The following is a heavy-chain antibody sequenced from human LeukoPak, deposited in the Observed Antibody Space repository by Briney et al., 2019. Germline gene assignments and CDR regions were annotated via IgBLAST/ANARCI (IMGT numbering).Heavy chain of an antibody. CDR2: ISSSGSTI. CDR1: GFTFSSYE. V-gene: IGHV3-48*03. J-gene: IGHJ3*02. Sequence: GGSLRLSCAASGFTFSSYEMNWVRQAPGKGLEWVSYISSSGSTIYYADSVKGRFTISRDNAKNSLYLQMNSLSAEDTAIYYCARDPQGGAFDMWGQGTMVTVSP. D-gene: IGHD3-16*01. CDR3: ARDPQGGAFDM.